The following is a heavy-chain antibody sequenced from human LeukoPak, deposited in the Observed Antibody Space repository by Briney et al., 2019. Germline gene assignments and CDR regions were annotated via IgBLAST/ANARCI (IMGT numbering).Heavy chain of an antibody. Sequence: GESLKISCKGSGYSFTSYWIGWVRQMPGKGLEWMGIIYPGDSDTRYSPSFQGQVTISADKSISTAYLQWSSLKASDTAMYYCARLQAQSSSWYPFDYWGQGTLVTVSS. CDR3: ARLQAQSSSWYPFDY. D-gene: IGHD6-13*01. CDR2: IYPGDSDT. J-gene: IGHJ4*02. V-gene: IGHV5-51*01. CDR1: GYSFTSYW.